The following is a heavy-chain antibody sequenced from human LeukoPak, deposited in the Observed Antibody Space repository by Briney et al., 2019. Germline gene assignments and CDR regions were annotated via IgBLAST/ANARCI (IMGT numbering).Heavy chain of an antibody. CDR1: GYTFTVYY. CDR3: ARGGGSYYDFWCGYSDWFDP. V-gene: IGHV1-2*02. D-gene: IGHD3-3*01. J-gene: IGHJ5*02. Sequence: GPSVKVTLKASGYTFTVYYMHRVRQAHGQGHDWMGWINPNSGGTNNAQKFQGRVTITRDTSISTTYMELDRLRCDGAAVYYCARGGGSYYDFWCGYSDWFDPWGQGTLVTVSS. CDR2: INPNSGGT.